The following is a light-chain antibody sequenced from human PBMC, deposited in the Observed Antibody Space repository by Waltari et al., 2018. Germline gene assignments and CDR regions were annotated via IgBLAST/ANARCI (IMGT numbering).Light chain of an antibody. Sequence: DIVMTQSPSTLPVSLGERATINCKSSQNLLSSSNNKNFLAWFQQRPGQSPKLLIYWASTRQSGVPDRFSGSESGTNVALTINRLQPEDVALYYCQQFYSIPYTFGQGTKLEIK. J-gene: IGKJ2*01. CDR3: QQFYSIPYT. V-gene: IGKV4-1*01. CDR1: QNLLSSSNNKNF. CDR2: WAS.